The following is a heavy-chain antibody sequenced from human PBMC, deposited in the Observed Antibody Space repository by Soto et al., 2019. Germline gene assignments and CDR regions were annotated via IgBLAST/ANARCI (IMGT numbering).Heavy chain of an antibody. J-gene: IGHJ4*02. CDR3: ARASMVRGVSIFDY. D-gene: IGHD3-10*01. Sequence: QLQLQESGSGLVKPSQTLSLTCAVSGGSISSGGYSWSWIRQPPGKGLEWIGYIYPSGSTYYNPSLKSRVTISVDRSKNQFSLKLSSVTAADTAVYYCARASMVRGVSIFDYWGQGTLVTVSS. V-gene: IGHV4-30-2*01. CDR1: GGSISSGGYS. CDR2: IYPSGST.